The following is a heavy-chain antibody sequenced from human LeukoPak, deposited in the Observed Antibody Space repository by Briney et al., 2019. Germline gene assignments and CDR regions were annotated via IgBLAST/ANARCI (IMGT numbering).Heavy chain of an antibody. CDR1: GGSISSYY. CDR3: ARARAVADGAFDI. V-gene: IGHV4-4*07. J-gene: IGHJ3*02. CDR2: IYTSGST. D-gene: IGHD6-19*01. Sequence: PSETLSLTCTVSGGSISSYYWSWIRQPTGKGLEWIGRIYTSGSTNYNPSLRSRVTISVDTSKNQFSLKLSSVTAADTAVYYCARARAVADGAFDIWGQGTMVTVSS.